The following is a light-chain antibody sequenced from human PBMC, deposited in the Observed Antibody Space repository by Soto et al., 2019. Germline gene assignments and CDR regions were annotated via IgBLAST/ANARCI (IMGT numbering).Light chain of an antibody. V-gene: IGKV3-11*01. CDR2: GAS. J-gene: IGKJ4*01. CDR3: QQGGT. Sequence: EIVLTQSPATLSLSPGERATLSCRASQSVSSYLAWYQQKPGQAPRLLFYGASNRATGIPARFSGSGSGTDFPLAISSLEPEFSAVYYCQQGGTLGGDNKVE. CDR1: QSVSSY.